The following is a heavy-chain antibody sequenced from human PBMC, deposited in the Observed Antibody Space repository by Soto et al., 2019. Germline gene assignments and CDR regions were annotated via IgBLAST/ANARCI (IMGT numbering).Heavy chain of an antibody. CDR2: INAGNGNT. J-gene: IGHJ5*02. D-gene: IGHD6-25*01. Sequence: ASVKVSCKASGYTFTSYATHWVRQAPGQRLEWMGWINAGNGNTKYSQKFQGRVTITRDTSASTAYMEMSSLRSEDKAVYYCARARGIAAAGENNWFDPGGQETLVTVSS. CDR1: GYTFTSYA. V-gene: IGHV1-3*01. CDR3: ARARGIAAAGENNWFDP.